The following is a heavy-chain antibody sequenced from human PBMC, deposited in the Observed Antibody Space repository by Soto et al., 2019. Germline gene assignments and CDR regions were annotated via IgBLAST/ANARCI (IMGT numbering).Heavy chain of an antibody. CDR1: GFTFSSYW. J-gene: IGHJ4*02. Sequence: GGSLRLSCAASGFTFSSYWMHWVRQAPGKGLVWVSRINSDGSSTSCADSVKGRFTISRDNAKNTLYLQMNSLRAEDTAVYYCARDQRRGVVTDYWGQGTLVTVSS. V-gene: IGHV3-74*01. D-gene: IGHD3-3*01. CDR3: ARDQRRGVVTDY. CDR2: INSDGSST.